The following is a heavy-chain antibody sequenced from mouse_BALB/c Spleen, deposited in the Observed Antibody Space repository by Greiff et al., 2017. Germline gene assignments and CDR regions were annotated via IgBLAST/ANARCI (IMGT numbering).Heavy chain of an antibody. J-gene: IGHJ4*01. D-gene: IGHD1-1*01. CDR3: ARRGGFISLMDY. V-gene: IGHV8-12*01. CDR2: IYWDDDK. CDR1: GFSLSTSGMG. Sequence: QVTLKVSGPGILQPSQTLSLTCSFSGFSLSTSGMGVSWIRQPSGKGLEWLAQIYWDDDKRYNPSLKSRLTISKDTSRNQVFLKITSVDTADTATYYCARRGGFISLMDYWGQGTSVTVSS.